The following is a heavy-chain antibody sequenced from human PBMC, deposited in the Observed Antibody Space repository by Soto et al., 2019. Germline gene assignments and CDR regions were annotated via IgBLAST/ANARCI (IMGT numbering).Heavy chain of an antibody. J-gene: IGHJ4*02. CDR3: ARGGGSYTTGWYNDY. D-gene: IGHD6-19*01. CDR1: GVSISNSY. Sequence: QVQLQESGPGLVKPSETMSLTCTVSGVSISNSYCSWVRQPPGKKLEWIGHIWNSGTTDYNPSLGGRVTMSVDTSKNQVSLRLSSVTATDTAVYYCARGGGSYTTGWYNDYWGQGTLVTVSS. V-gene: IGHV4-4*09. CDR2: IWNSGTT.